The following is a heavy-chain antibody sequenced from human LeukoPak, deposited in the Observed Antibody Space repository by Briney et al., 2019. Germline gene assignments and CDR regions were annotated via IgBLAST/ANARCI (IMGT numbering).Heavy chain of an antibody. Sequence: ASVKVSCKASGYTLTGYYMHWVRQAPGQGLEWMGRINPDSGGTNYAQKLQGRVTMTTDTSTSTAYMELRSLRSDDTAVYYCARDQGAYGDYPYYFDYWGQGTLVTVSS. V-gene: IGHV1-2*06. D-gene: IGHD4-17*01. CDR2: INPDSGGT. CDR1: GYTLTGYY. J-gene: IGHJ4*02. CDR3: ARDQGAYGDYPYYFDY.